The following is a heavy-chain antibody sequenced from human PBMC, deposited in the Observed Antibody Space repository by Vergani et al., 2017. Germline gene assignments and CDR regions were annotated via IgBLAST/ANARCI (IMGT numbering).Heavy chain of an antibody. CDR2: IEGDGDEK. V-gene: IGHV3-7*01. J-gene: IGHJ4*02. CDR3: ARDIPRGANYFDV. Sequence: EVQLVESGGGFVRPGGSLRLSCAASGFTFSDYWMNWVRQAPGKGLEWVTNIEGDGDEKNYVDSVRGRFTISRDNAGNSLYLQMNSLRAVDTAVYYCARDIPRGANYFDVWGQGALVIVSS. D-gene: IGHD2-2*02. CDR1: GFTFSDYW.